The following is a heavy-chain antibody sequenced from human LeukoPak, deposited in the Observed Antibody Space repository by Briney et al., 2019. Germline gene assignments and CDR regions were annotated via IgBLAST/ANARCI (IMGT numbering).Heavy chain of an antibody. CDR1: GFTFSSYW. CDR3: AREGRLGYCSGGSCYPIDY. Sequence: GGSLRLSCAASGFTFSSYWMSWVRQAPGKGLEWAANIKQDGSEKYYVDSVKGRFTISRDNAKNSLYLQMNSLRAEDTAVYYCAREGRLGYCSGGSCYPIDYWGQGTLVTVSS. J-gene: IGHJ4*02. CDR2: IKQDGSEK. D-gene: IGHD2-15*01. V-gene: IGHV3-7*01.